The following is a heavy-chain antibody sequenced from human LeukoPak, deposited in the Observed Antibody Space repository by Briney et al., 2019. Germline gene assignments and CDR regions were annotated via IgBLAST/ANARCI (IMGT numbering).Heavy chain of an antibody. J-gene: IGHJ4*02. Sequence: GGSLRLSCTASGFTFSSYAMSWVRQAPGKGLEWVSAISGSDGSTYYADSVKGRFTISRDNSKNTLYLQMNSLRAEDTAVYYCAKLESGNTGDYWGQGTLVTVSS. CDR1: GFTFSSYA. CDR2: ISGSDGST. V-gene: IGHV3-23*01. D-gene: IGHD1/OR15-1a*01. CDR3: AKLESGNTGDY.